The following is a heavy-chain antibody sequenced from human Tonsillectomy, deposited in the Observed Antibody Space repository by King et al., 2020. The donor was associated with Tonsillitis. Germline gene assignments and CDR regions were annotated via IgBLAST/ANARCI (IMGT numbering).Heavy chain of an antibody. J-gene: IGHJ4*02. CDR2: IRFDGSNK. Sequence: VKLVESGGGVVQPGGSLRLSCAASGFTFSSYGMHWVRQAPGKGLEWVAFIRFDGSNKFYADSVKGRFTISRDNSKNTLYLQMNSLRVEDTSVYYCARITGGRGGVDYWGQGTLVTVSS. V-gene: IGHV3-30*02. D-gene: IGHD7-27*01. CDR3: ARITGGRGGVDY. CDR1: GFTFSSYG.